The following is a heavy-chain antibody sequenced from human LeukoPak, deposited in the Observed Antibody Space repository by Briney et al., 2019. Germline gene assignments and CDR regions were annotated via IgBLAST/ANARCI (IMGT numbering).Heavy chain of an antibody. CDR1: GYTFTGYY. Sequence: ASVKVSCKASGYTFTGYYMHWVRQAPGQGLEWMGWINPNSGGTNYAQKFQGRVTMTRDTSISTAYMKLSRLRSDDTAVYYCARDPEYYYGSGSYYYYFDYWGQGTLVTVSS. CDR3: ARDPEYYYGSGSYYYYFDY. D-gene: IGHD3-10*01. CDR2: INPNSGGT. J-gene: IGHJ4*02. V-gene: IGHV1-2*02.